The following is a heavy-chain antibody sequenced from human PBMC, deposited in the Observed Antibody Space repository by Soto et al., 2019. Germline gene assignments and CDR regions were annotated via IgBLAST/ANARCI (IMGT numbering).Heavy chain of an antibody. Sequence: ASVKVSCKASGYTFTSYAMHWVRQAPGQRLEWMGWISAYNGNTNYAQKLQGRVTMTTDTSTSTAYMELRSLRSDDTAVYYCAMCSSSYSYYYYYYGMDVWGQGTTVTVSS. D-gene: IGHD6-13*01. CDR1: GYTFTSYA. CDR2: ISAYNGNT. J-gene: IGHJ6*02. V-gene: IGHV1-18*01. CDR3: AMCSSSYSYYYYYYGMDV.